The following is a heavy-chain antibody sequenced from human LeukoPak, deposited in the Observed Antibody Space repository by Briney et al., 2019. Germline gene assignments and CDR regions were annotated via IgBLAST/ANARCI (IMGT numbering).Heavy chain of an antibody. CDR3: ARDGDFWSGPIAFDI. V-gene: IGHV4-59*01. D-gene: IGHD3-3*01. J-gene: IGHJ3*02. CDR1: GGSISSYY. CDR2: IYYSGST. Sequence: SETLSLTCTVSGGSISSYYWSWIRQPPGKGLEWIGYIYYSGSTNYNPSLTSRVTISVDTSKNQFSLKLSSVTAADTAVYYCARDGDFWSGPIAFDIWGQGTMVTVSS.